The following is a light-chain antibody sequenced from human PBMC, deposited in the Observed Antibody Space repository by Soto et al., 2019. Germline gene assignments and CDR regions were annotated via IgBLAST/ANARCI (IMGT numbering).Light chain of an antibody. CDR2: EGT. CDR1: SSDVGSYNF. V-gene: IGLV2-23*01. J-gene: IGLJ2*01. CDR3: CSYAGPSTI. Sequence: QSALTQPASVSGSPGQSITISCTGTSSDVGSYNFVSWFQQHPGKVPKLIIYEGTERPSGVSNRFSASKSGNTASLTISGLQPEDEADYYCCSYAGPSTIFGGGTQLTVL.